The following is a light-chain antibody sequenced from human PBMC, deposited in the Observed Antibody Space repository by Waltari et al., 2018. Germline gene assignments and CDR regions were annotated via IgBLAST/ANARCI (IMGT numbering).Light chain of an antibody. J-gene: IGLJ2*01. CDR3: QSADSSGSVV. Sequence: QSALTQPASVSGTPGQSITISCSGTTSDVGSYDLVSWYQQHPGEAPKLLICEVFKRPPDTSSRFSGAKSGSTASLTISGLQPEDEADYYCQSADSSGSVVFGGGTKLTVL. V-gene: IGLV2-23*02. CDR2: EVF. CDR1: TSDVGSYDL.